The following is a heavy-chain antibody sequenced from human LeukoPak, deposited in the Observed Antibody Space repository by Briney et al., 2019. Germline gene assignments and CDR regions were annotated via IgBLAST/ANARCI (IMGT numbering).Heavy chain of an antibody. CDR2: IIPILGIA. D-gene: IGHD1-26*01. J-gene: IGHJ4*02. CDR1: GGTFSSYT. CDR3: ARPSGSYGRYYFDY. Sequence: GASVKVSCKASGGTFSSYTISWVLQAPGQGLEWMGRIIPILGIANYAQKFQGRVTITADKSTSTAYMELSSLRSDDTAVYYCARPSGSYGRYYFDYWGQGTLVTVSS. V-gene: IGHV1-69*02.